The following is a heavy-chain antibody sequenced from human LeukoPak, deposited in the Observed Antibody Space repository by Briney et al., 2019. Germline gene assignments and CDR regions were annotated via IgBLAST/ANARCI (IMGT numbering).Heavy chain of an antibody. CDR2: IIPIFGTA. CDR1: GGTFSSYA. CDR3: ARVPYIAAAGELDY. D-gene: IGHD6-13*01. V-gene: IGHV1-69*13. J-gene: IGHJ4*02. Sequence: SVKVSCKASGGTFSSYAISWVRQAPGQGLEWMGGIIPIFGTANYAQKFQGRVAITADESTSTAYMELSSLRSEDTAVYYCARVPYIAAAGELDYWGQGTLVTVSS.